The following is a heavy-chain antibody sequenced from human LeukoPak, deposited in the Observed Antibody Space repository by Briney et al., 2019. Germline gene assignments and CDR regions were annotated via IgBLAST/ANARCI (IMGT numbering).Heavy chain of an antibody. CDR2: ISSGSSSI. J-gene: IGHJ4*02. V-gene: IGHV3-48*01. CDR1: GFTFSTYS. D-gene: IGHD6-19*01. CDR3: ARDHAGAGIYYDY. Sequence: GGSLRLSCAAAGFTFSTYSMNWVRQAPGKGLEWVSYISSGSSSIYYADSVKGRFTISRDNAKYSLYLQMNSLRAADTAVYYCARDHAGAGIYYDYWGQGTLVTVSS.